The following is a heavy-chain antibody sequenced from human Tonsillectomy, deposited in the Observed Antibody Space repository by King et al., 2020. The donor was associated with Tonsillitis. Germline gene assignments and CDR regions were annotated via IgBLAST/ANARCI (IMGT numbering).Heavy chain of an antibody. CDR2: ISSSGSTI. V-gene: IGHV3-11*01. CDR3: AREDIVVVVAATQKNYYGMDV. Sequence: VQLVESGGGLVKPGGSLRLSCAASGFTFSDYYMSWLRQAPGKGLEWVSYISSSGSTIYYADSVKGRFTISRDNAKNSLYLQMNSLRAEDTAVYYCAREDIVVVVAATQKNYYGMDVWGQGTTVTVSS. CDR1: GFTFSDYY. J-gene: IGHJ6*02. D-gene: IGHD2-15*01.